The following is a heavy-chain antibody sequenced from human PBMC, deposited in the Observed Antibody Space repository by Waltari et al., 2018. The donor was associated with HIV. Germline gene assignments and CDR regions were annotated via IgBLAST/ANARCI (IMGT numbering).Heavy chain of an antibody. V-gene: IGHV1-24*01. CDR3: TTEGLYCSGGTCYSRFDP. J-gene: IGHJ5*02. CDR2: FDPEQGKT. Sequence: QVPPVQYGAEVKKPGASVKVSCKVSGYTLREFSLHWVRQAPGKELEWMGGFDPEQGKTIYAQNFQGRVTMTEDAATDTAYMELSSLRSEDTAVYYCTTEGLYCSGGTCYSRFDPWGQGTLVTVSS. D-gene: IGHD2-15*01. CDR1: GYTLREFS.